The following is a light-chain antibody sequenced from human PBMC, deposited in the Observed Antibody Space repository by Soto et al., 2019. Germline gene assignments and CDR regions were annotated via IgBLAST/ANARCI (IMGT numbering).Light chain of an antibody. V-gene: IGKV3-11*01. CDR1: QSVSSY. Sequence: EIVLTQSPATLSLSPGERATLSCRASQSVSSYLAWYQQKPGQAPRLLIYDASNRATGIPARFSGSGSGTDFTLTISSLEPEDVAVYYCQQRGSWPRTFGQGTKLEIK. CDR2: DAS. CDR3: QQRGSWPRT. J-gene: IGKJ2*01.